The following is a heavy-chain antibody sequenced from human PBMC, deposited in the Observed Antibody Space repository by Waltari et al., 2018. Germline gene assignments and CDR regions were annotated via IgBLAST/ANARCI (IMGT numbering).Heavy chain of an antibody. Sequence: EVQLLESGGGLVQPGGSLRLSCAASGFTFSSYAMSWVRQAPGKGLEWVSAISGSGGRTYYADSVKGRFTISRDNSKNTLYLQMNSLRAEDTAVYYCAKEPTLYSAEEGAFDIWGQGTMVTVSS. CDR1: GFTFSSYA. J-gene: IGHJ3*02. V-gene: IGHV3-23*01. D-gene: IGHD2-8*01. CDR2: ISGSGGRT. CDR3: AKEPTLYSAEEGAFDI.